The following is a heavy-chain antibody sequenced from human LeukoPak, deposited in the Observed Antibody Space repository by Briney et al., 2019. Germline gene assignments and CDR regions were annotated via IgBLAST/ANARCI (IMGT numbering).Heavy chain of an antibody. D-gene: IGHD3-10*01. V-gene: IGHV3-23*01. CDR3: ARDGWGITMVRGVIPPFDY. CDR2: ISGSGGSV. CDR1: GFTFRTYA. Sequence: PGGSLRLSCAASGFTFRTYAMSWVRQAPGKGLEWVSGISGSGGSVYYADSVQGRLTISRDNFKNTLYLEMSSLRAEDTAVYYCARDGWGITMVRGVIPPFDYWGQGTLVTVSS. J-gene: IGHJ4*02.